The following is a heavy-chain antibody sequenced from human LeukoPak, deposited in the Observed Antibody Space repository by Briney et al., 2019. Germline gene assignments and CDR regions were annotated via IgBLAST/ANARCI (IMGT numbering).Heavy chain of an antibody. CDR1: GVTFNSYE. Sequence: GGSLRLSCAASGVTFNSYEMNWVRQAPGKGPEWVSNISPAGDIIYYVDSVKGRFTISRDNGENSLYLQMNSLRAEDTAVYFCAGRVPKYGMDVWAKGPRSLSP. V-gene: IGHV3-48*03. CDR3: AGRVPKYGMDV. CDR2: ISPAGDII. D-gene: IGHD1-1*01. J-gene: IGHJ6*02.